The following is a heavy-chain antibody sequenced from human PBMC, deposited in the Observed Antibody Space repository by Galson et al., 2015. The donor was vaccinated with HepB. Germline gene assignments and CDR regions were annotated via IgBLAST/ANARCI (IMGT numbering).Heavy chain of an antibody. D-gene: IGHD6-13*01. V-gene: IGHV3-74*01. CDR2: INGDGSST. CDR3: ASGSSRIAAAGTSP. CDR1: GFTFSSYW. Sequence: SLRLSCAASGFTFSSYWMHWVRQAPGKGLVWVSRINGDGSSTSYADSVKGRFTISRDNAKNTLYLQMNSLRAEDTAVYYCASGSSRIAAAGTSPWGQGTLVTVSS. J-gene: IGHJ4*02.